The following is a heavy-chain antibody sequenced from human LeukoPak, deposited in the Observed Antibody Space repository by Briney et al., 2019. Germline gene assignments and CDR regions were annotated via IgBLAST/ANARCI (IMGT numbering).Heavy chain of an antibody. CDR3: ARARYSSGWYYFDY. CDR2: ISPNSGST. Sequence: ASVTVSCKASGYTFTGYYMHWVRQAPGQGLEWMGWISPNSGSTNYAQKFQGRVTMTRDTSISTAYMELSRLRSDDTAVYYCARARYSSGWYYFDYWGQGTLVTVSS. D-gene: IGHD6-19*01. J-gene: IGHJ4*02. V-gene: IGHV1-2*02. CDR1: GYTFTGYY.